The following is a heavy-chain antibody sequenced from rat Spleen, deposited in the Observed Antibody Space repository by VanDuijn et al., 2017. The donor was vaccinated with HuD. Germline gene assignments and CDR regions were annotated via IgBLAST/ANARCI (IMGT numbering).Heavy chain of an antibody. Sequence: EVQLVESGGDLVQPGRSLKLSCAASGFTFSNYDMAWVRQAPTKGLEWVASISPTGDVTYYRDSVKGRFTVSRDNAKTTLFLQMDSLRSEDTATYYCARHRNLGYWHFDVWGPGTMVTVSS. CDR3: ARHRNLGYWHFDV. CDR1: GFTFSNYD. J-gene: IGHJ1*01. CDR2: ISPTGDVT. V-gene: IGHV5-25*01. D-gene: IGHD4-6*01.